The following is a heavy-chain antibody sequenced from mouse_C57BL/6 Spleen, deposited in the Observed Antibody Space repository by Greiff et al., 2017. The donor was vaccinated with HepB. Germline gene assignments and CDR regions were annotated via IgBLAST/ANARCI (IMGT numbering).Heavy chain of an antibody. CDR2: INYDGSST. V-gene: IGHV5-16*01. Sequence: EVNVVESEGGLVQPGSSMKLSCTASGFTFSDYYMAWVRQVPEKGLEWVANINYDGSSTYYLDSLKSRFIISRDNAKNILYLQMSSLKSEDTATYYCARDRYGTPFDYWGQGTTLTVSS. D-gene: IGHD2-14*01. CDR1: GFTFSDYY. CDR3: ARDRYGTPFDY. J-gene: IGHJ2*01.